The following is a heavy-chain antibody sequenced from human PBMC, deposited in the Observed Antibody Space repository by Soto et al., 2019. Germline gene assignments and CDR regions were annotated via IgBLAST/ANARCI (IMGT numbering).Heavy chain of an antibody. D-gene: IGHD4-17*01. J-gene: IGHJ4*02. CDR3: ARAKGGAYGGNSPFDY. Sequence: QVQLVQSGAEVKKPGSSVKVSCKASGGTFSSYAISWVRQSPGQVLEGMGGIIPIFGTANYAQKFQGRVKITSDKSTSTAYMELSSLRSEDTAVDYCARAKGGAYGGNSPFDYWGQGTLVTVSS. CDR2: IIPIFGTA. V-gene: IGHV1-69*06. CDR1: GGTFSSYA.